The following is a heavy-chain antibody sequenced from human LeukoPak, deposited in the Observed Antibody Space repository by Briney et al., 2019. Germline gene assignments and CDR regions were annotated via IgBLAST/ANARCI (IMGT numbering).Heavy chain of an antibody. V-gene: IGHV1-24*01. J-gene: IGHJ3*02. Sequence: ASVKVSCKVSGYTLTELSMHWVRQAPGKGLEWMGGFDPEDGETIYAQKFQGRVTMTEDTSTDTAYMEPSSLRSEDTAVYYCASTIQPILWSNRDAFDIWGQGTMVTVSS. CDR1: GYTLTELS. CDR2: FDPEDGET. D-gene: IGHD3-10*01. CDR3: ASTIQPILWSNRDAFDI.